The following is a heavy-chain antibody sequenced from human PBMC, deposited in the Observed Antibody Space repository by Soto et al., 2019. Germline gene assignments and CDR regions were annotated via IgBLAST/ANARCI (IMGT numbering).Heavy chain of an antibody. Sequence: GGSLRLSCIASGFTFSNYALHWVRQAPGKGLEWVAIISYDGSKKYFADSVKGRFTISRDNSKNTLFLQMNSLRAEDTAVYYCAQSDYPYGVGVWGQGTTVTVSS. CDR3: AQSDYPYGVGV. V-gene: IGHV3-30-3*02. CDR2: ISYDGSKK. CDR1: GFTFSNYA. J-gene: IGHJ6*02. D-gene: IGHD3-16*01.